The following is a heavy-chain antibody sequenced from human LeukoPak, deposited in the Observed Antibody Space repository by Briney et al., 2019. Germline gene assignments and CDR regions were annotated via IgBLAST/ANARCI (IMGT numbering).Heavy chain of an antibody. V-gene: IGHV4-59*01. J-gene: IGHJ5*02. Sequence: SETLSLTYTLSGGSISSYYWSWIRQPPGKGLEWIGYIYYSGSTNYNPSLKSRVTISVDTSKNQFSLKLSSVTAADTAVYYCARFCNYYDSSGYYYGFDPWGQGTLVTVSS. CDR2: IYYSGST. D-gene: IGHD3-22*01. CDR1: GGSISSYY. CDR3: ARFCNYYDSSGYYYGFDP.